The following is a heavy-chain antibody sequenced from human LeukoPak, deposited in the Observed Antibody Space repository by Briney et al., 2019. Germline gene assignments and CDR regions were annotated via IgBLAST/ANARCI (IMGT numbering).Heavy chain of an antibody. Sequence: SGPTLVKPTQTLTLTCTFSGFSLSTSGVGVGWIRQPPGKALEWLALIYWDDDKRYSPSLKSRLTITKDTSKNQVVHTMTNMDPVDTATYYCAHRRDYGDPGDYFDYWGQGTLVTVSS. J-gene: IGHJ4*02. CDR3: AHRRDYGDPGDYFDY. D-gene: IGHD4-17*01. V-gene: IGHV2-5*02. CDR1: GFSLSTSGVG. CDR2: IYWDDDK.